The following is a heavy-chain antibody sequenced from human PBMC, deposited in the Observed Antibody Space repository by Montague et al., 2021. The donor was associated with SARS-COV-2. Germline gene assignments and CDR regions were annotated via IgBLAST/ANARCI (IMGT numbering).Heavy chain of an antibody. CDR3: SRGGGMIRGVVDF. CDR2: ISRSGDRT. CDR1: GFTFDGYG. J-gene: IGHJ4*02. V-gene: IGHV3-20*01. D-gene: IGHD3-10*01. Sequence: SLRLSCAVSGFTFDGYGMSWVRQAPGKGLEWVSGISRSGDRTAYGDSVKGRFTISRDNAKNSLYLQMNSLRVEDTAFYHCSRGGGMIRGVVDFWGQGILVSVSS.